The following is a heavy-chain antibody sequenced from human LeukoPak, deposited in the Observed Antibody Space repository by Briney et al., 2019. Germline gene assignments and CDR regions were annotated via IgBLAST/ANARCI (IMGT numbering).Heavy chain of an antibody. CDR1: GGSISNDY. J-gene: IGHJ4*02. CDR3: ARDISPGGGV. D-gene: IGHD3-16*01. CDR2: ISSSSSYI. V-gene: IGHV3-21*01. Sequence: ETLSLTCTVSGGSISNDYWSWIRQPPGKGLEWVSSISSSSSYIYYADSVKGRFTISRDNAKNSLYLQMNSLRAEDTAVYYCARDISPGGGVWGQGTLVTVSS.